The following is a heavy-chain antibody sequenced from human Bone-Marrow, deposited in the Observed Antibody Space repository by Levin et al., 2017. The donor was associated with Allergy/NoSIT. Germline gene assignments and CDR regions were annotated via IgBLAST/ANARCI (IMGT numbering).Heavy chain of an antibody. CDR1: GFTFSDYY. CDR2: ISSSSVII. J-gene: IGHJ4*02. V-gene: IGHV3-11*01. Sequence: GGSLRLSCAASGFTFSDYYMYWIRQAPGKGLEWIAYISSSSVIIYHADSVKGRFTVSRDNAKNSLYLQMDRLRVEDTAVYYCATGGLTDVPLSGTDCWGQGTLVTVSS. CDR3: ATGGLTDVPLSGTDC. D-gene: IGHD1-26*01.